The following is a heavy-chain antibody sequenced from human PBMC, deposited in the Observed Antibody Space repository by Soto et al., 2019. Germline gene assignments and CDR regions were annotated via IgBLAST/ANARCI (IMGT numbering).Heavy chain of an antibody. CDR2: IIPILGIA. CDR3: AREDYGSGSYLEIYYFDY. D-gene: IGHD3-10*01. CDR1: GGTFSSYT. Sequence: SVKVSCKASGGTFSSYTISWVRQAPGQGLEWMGRIIPILGIANYAQKFQGRVTITADKSTSTAYMELSSLRSEDTAVCYCAREDYGSGSYLEIYYFDYWGQGTLVTVSS. J-gene: IGHJ4*02. V-gene: IGHV1-69*04.